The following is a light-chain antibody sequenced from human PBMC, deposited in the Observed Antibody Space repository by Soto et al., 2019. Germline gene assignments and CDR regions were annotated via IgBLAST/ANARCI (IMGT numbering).Light chain of an antibody. CDR1: QSIASY. J-gene: IGKJ1*01. V-gene: IGKV1-39*01. CDR2: AAS. Sequence: IKITQATSSHPASVGDRITIPCRASQSIASYLNWYQQRPGKAPKLLIHAASTLQSGVPSRFSGSESESGTDFTLTISSHQPEDLATYSCRQSDPSPHFGQGTKVDIK. CDR3: RQSDPSPH.